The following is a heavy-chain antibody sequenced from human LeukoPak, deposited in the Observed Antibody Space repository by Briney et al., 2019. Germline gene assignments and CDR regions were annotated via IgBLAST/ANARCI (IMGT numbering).Heavy chain of an antibody. CDR3: AKDFRGSFDY. D-gene: IGHD1-14*01. Sequence: GGSLRLSCAAPGFTFSSYGMSWVRQAPGKGLEWVSAISGSGGSTYYADSVKGRFTISRDNSKNTLYLQMNSLRAEDTAVYYCAKDFRGSFDYWGQGTLVTVSS. J-gene: IGHJ4*02. CDR1: GFTFSSYG. V-gene: IGHV3-23*01. CDR2: ISGSGGST.